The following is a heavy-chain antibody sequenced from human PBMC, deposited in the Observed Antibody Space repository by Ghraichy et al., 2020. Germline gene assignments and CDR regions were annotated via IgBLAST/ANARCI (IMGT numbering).Heavy chain of an antibody. V-gene: IGHV3-7*03. Sequence: GGSLRLSCAASGFTFSSHWMSWVRQAPGEGLEWVAIIKPDGSEKYYVDSVKGRFTISRDNAKNSLYLQMNSLRAEDTAVYYCAGGGSWSAGDYWGQGTLVTVSS. CDR1: GFTFSSHW. D-gene: IGHD2-8*01. J-gene: IGHJ4*02. CDR2: IKPDGSEK. CDR3: AGGGSWSAGDY.